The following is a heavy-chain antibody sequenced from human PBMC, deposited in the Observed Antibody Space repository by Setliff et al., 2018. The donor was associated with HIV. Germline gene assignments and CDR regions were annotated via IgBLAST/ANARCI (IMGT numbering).Heavy chain of an antibody. CDR1: GGTFSDSA. Sequence: SVKVSCKASGGTFSDSAINWVRQAPGQGLEWMGRIIPVFGTASYAPKFPDRVTITADKSTSTAYLELSSLRSDDTAVYYCAKEVATTYYYRYMDVWGTG. CDR3: AKEVATTYYYRYMDV. J-gene: IGHJ6*03. V-gene: IGHV1-69*06. D-gene: IGHD5-12*01. CDR2: IIPVFGTA.